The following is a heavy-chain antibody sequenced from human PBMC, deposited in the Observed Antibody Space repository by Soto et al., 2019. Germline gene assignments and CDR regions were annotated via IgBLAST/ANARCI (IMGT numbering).Heavy chain of an antibody. Sequence: LSLTCAVSGGSISSGGYSWSWIRQPPGKGLEWIGYIYHSGSTYYNPSLRSRVTISVDTSKNQFSLKLSSVTAADTAVYYCARSDGRYWGQGTLVTVSS. J-gene: IGHJ4*02. CDR2: IYHSGST. V-gene: IGHV4-30-2*02. CDR3: ARSDGRY. CDR1: GGSISSGGYS.